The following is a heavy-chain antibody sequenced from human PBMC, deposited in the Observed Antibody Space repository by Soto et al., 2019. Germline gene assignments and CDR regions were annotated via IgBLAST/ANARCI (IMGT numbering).Heavy chain of an antibody. Sequence: PSETLSLTCAVYGGSFRGYWWSWIRQSPGKGLEWIGEINQSGDTNYNPSLKSRIIISVDTSKKQFSLNLRPVTAADTAVYYCARVRRGIIMARNYYKGMDVWGQGTTVTVSS. CDR1: GGSFRGYW. V-gene: IGHV4-34*01. J-gene: IGHJ6*02. D-gene: IGHD3-10*01. CDR3: ARVRRGIIMARNYYKGMDV. CDR2: INQSGDT.